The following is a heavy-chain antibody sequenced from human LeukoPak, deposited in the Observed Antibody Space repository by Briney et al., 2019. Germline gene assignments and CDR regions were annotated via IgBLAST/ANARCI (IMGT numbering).Heavy chain of an antibody. CDR3: ASSVAAVPFDP. Sequence: KPSETLSLTCAVYGGSFSGYYWSWIRQPPGKGLEWIGEINHSGSTNYNPSLKSRVTISVDTSKNQFSLKLSSVTAADTAVYYCASSVAAVPFDPWGQGTLVTASS. D-gene: IGHD6-19*01. CDR1: GGSFSGYY. V-gene: IGHV4-34*01. J-gene: IGHJ5*02. CDR2: INHSGST.